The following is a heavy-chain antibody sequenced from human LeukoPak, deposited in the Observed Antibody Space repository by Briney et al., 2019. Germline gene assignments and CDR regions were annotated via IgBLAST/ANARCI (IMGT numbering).Heavy chain of an antibody. V-gene: IGHV3-74*01. Sequence: PGGSLRLSCAASGFTVSSNYMSWVRQAPGKGLVWVSRINSDGSATNYADPVRGRFTISRDNAKNTLYPQMKSLTAEDTAVYYCVRDYCSGGSGSCSRVNNWFDPWGQGTLVTVSS. CDR2: INSDGSAT. D-gene: IGHD2-15*01. CDR1: GFTVSSNY. J-gene: IGHJ5*02. CDR3: VRDYCSGGSGSCSRVNNWFDP.